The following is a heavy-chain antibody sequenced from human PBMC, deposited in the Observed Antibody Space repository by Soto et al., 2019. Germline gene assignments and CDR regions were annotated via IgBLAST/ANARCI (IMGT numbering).Heavy chain of an antibody. V-gene: IGHV4-34*01. CDR1: GGSFSGYY. CDR3: ARDYGSGTYIN. CDR2: INHSGST. Sequence: QVQLQQWGAGLLKPSETLSLTCAVYGGSFSGYYWSWIRQPPVKGLEWIGDINHSGSTNYSPSLKSRVTISVDTSKNQFSLNLSSVTAADTAVYYCARDYGSGTYINWGQGTLVTVSS. J-gene: IGHJ4*02. D-gene: IGHD3-10*01.